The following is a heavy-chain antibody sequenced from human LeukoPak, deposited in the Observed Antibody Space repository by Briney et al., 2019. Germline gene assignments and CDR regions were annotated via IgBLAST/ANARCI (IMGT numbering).Heavy chain of an antibody. CDR1: GYTFTGYY. J-gene: IGHJ4*02. V-gene: IGHV1-2*04. D-gene: IGHD2-15*01. CDR3: AKGLVVVAATYFPVYFDY. CDR2: INPNSGGT. Sequence: GASVKVSCKASGYTFTGYYMHWVRQAPGQGLEWMGWINPNSGGTNYAQKFQGWVTMTRDTSISTAYMELSRLRSDDTAVYYCAKGLVVVAATYFPVYFDYWGQGTLVTVSS.